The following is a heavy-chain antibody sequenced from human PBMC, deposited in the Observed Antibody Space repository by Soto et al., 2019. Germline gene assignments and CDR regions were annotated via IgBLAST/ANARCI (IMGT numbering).Heavy chain of an antibody. J-gene: IGHJ6*02. D-gene: IGHD5-18*01. CDR2: ISAYNGNT. V-gene: IGHV1-18*01. CDR3: ARVRGYGYGYDYGMDV. Sequence: ASVKVSCKASGYTFTSYGISWVRQAPGQGLEWMGWISAYNGNTNYAQKLQGRVTMTTDTSTSTAYMELRSLRSDDTAVSYCARVRGYGYGYDYGMDVWGQGTTVTVSS. CDR1: GYTFTSYG.